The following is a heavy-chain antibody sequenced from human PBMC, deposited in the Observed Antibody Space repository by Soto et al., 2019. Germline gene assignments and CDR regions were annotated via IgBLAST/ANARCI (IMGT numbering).Heavy chain of an antibody. CDR2: IWYDGSNK. CDR3: ARDSDSGYDYVGYYGMDV. Sequence: PGGSLRLSCAASGFTFSSYGMHWVRQAPGKGLEWVAVIWYDGSNKYYADSVKGRFTISRDNSKNTLYLQMNSLRAEDTAVYYCARDSDSGYDYVGYYGMDVWGQGTTVTVSS. CDR1: GFTFSSYG. D-gene: IGHD5-12*01. J-gene: IGHJ6*02. V-gene: IGHV3-33*01.